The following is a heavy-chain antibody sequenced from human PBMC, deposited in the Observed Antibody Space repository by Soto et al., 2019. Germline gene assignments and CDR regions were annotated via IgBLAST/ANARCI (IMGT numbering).Heavy chain of an antibody. J-gene: IGHJ3*02. CDR1: DGSFIGYY. V-gene: IGHV4-34*01. CDR3: ARTGYSSGWYKAAFDI. CDR2: INHSGST. D-gene: IGHD6-19*01. Sequence: SETLSHTYAVYDGSFIGYYWSWIRQPPGKGLEWIGEINHSGSTNYNPSLKSRVTISVDTSKNQFSLKLSSVTAADTAVYYCARTGYSSGWYKAAFDIWGQGTMVTVS.